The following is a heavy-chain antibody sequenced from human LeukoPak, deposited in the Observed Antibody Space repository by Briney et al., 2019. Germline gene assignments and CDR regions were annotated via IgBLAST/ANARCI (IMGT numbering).Heavy chain of an antibody. CDR3: AREWKTAMVIYYFDY. CDR2: INPNSGGT. Sequence: ASVKVSCKASGYTFTGYYMHWVRQAPGQGLEWMGWINPNSGGTNYAQKFQGRVTMTRDTSISTAYMELSRLRSDDTVVYYCAREWKTAMVIYYFDYWGQGTLVTVSS. CDR1: GYTFTGYY. J-gene: IGHJ4*02. V-gene: IGHV1-2*02. D-gene: IGHD5-18*01.